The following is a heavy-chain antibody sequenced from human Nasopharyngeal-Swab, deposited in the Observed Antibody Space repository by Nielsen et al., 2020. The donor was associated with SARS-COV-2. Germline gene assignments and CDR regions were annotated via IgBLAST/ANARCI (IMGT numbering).Heavy chain of an antibody. CDR2: VYPGDSDT. Sequence: VRQMPGKGLEWMGIVYPGDSDTRYSPSFQGQVTISADKSISTAYLQWSSLKASDTAMYYCARGGHRDYYGSRVVNYFDYWGQGTLVTVSS. CDR3: ARGGHRDYYGSRVVNYFDY. V-gene: IGHV5-51*01. D-gene: IGHD3-10*01. J-gene: IGHJ4*02.